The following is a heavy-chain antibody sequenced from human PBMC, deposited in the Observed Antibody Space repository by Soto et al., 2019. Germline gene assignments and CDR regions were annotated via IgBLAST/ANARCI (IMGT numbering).Heavy chain of an antibody. V-gene: IGHV3-11*01. CDR2: ISSRSSTI. Sequence: QVQLVESGGGLVKPGGSLRLSCAASGFTFSDYYMSWIRQATGKGLEWVSYISSRSSTIFYADSVKRRFTISRDNVKNSLYLQMHSLRAEDTAVYYCASGTNGAFFVYWGQGILVTVSS. CDR1: GFTFSDYY. CDR3: ASGTNGAFFVY. D-gene: IGHD2-8*01. J-gene: IGHJ4*02.